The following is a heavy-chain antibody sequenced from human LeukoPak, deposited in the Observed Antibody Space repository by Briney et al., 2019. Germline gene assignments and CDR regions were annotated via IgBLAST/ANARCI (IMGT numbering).Heavy chain of an antibody. J-gene: IGHJ4*02. Sequence: PGGSLRLSRAASEFTFTSYELNWVRQAPGKGLEWVSYISSSGNTISYADSVKGRFTISRDNAKNSLYLQVISLRADDTAVYYCADKAGDWYVWGQGTQVTVS. CDR2: ISSSGNTI. CDR3: ADKAGDWYV. V-gene: IGHV3-48*03. D-gene: IGHD2-21*02. CDR1: EFTFTSYE.